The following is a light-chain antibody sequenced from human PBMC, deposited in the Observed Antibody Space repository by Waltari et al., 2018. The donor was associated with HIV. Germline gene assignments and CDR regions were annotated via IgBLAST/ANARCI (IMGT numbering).Light chain of an antibody. J-gene: IGKJ3*01. CDR2: GAS. CDR3: QQYGSPPFT. CDR1: QSVSSSY. Sequence: EIVLTQSPGILSLSPGERATLSCRASQSVSSSYLAWYQQKPGQAPRLLIYGASSRATGIPDRFSGSASGTEFTLTISRLEPEDFAVYYCQQYGSPPFTFGPGTKVDIK. V-gene: IGKV3-20*01.